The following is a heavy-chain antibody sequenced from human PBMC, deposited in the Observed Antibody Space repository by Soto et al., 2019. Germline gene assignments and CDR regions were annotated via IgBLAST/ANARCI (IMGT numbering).Heavy chain of an antibody. CDR2: ISGSGGST. CDR3: AKDRKMYWVLTAMVSSFYY. Sequence: GGSLRLSCAASGFTFSSYAMSWVRQAPGKGLEWVSAISGSGGSTYYADSVKGRFTISRDNSKNTLYLQMNSLRAEDTAVYYCAKDRKMYWVLTAMVSSFYYWGKGTLVTVSS. CDR1: GFTFSSYA. J-gene: IGHJ4*02. V-gene: IGHV3-23*01. D-gene: IGHD5-18*01.